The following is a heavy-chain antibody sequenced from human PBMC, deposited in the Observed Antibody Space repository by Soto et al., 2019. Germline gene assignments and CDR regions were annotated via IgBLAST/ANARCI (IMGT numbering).Heavy chain of an antibody. CDR2: IYHSGTT. V-gene: IGHV4-38-2*01. D-gene: IGHD1-26*01. Sequence: PSETLSLTCGVSDYSISSDFYWGWIREPPGKGLEWIGSIYHSGTTYYNPSLRSRLTISVDTSKNQFSLMLSSVTAADTALYYCVRIGRQSQTFYSWFDSWGQGSLVTVSS. CDR3: VRIGRQSQTFYSWFDS. J-gene: IGHJ5*01. CDR1: DYSISSDFY.